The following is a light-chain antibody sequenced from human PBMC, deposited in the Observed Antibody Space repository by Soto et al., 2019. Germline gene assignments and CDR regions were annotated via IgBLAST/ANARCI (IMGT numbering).Light chain of an antibody. V-gene: IGKV3-15*01. CDR3: QQYNNWPRT. CDR1: QSVSIN. CDR2: HAS. Sequence: EIVMTQSPATLSVSPGERATLSCRASQSVSINLAWYQQKPGQAPRLLIYHASIRATDLPPRFSGSGSGTEFTFSISSLQSEDFAVYYCQQYNNWPRTFGGGTKVEIK. J-gene: IGKJ4*01.